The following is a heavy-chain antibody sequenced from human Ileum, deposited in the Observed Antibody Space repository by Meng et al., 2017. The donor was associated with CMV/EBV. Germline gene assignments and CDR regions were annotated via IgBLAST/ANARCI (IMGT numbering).Heavy chain of an antibody. D-gene: IGHD2-2*01. CDR3: ARNIFEDQMLPFDY. J-gene: IGHJ4*02. CDR1: GDSVSSKSVT. Sequence: QLQESGPGLVKPSQTLPPTCAISGDSVSSKSVTWNWIRQSPSRGLEWLGRTYYRSKWYNDYAVSVKSRITINPDTSRNHFFLQLSSVSPEDTAVYYCARNIFEDQMLPFDYWGQGTLVTVSS. V-gene: IGHV6-1*01. CDR2: TYYRSKWYN.